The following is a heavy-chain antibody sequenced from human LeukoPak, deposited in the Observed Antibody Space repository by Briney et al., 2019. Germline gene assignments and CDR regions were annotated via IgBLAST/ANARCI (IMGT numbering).Heavy chain of an antibody. D-gene: IGHD3-10*01. CDR3: ARGLLWFGANWFDP. J-gene: IGHJ5*02. CDR2: MNPNSGNT. V-gene: IGHV1-8*01. Sequence: ASEKVSCKASGYTFTSYDINWVRQATGQGLEWMGWMNPNSGNTGYAQKFQGRVTMTRNTSISTAYMELSSLRSEDTAVYYCARGLLWFGANWFDPWGQGTLVTVSS. CDR1: GYTFTSYD.